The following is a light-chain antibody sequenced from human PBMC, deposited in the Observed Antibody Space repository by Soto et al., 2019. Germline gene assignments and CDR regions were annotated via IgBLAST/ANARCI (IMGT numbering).Light chain of an antibody. Sequence: EIVMTQSPATLSVSPGERATLSCRASQSISRNLAWYQQIPGQAPRLLIYGASTRATDIPARFSGSGSGTEFTLTISSLQSEDFAVYHCQQYNDWPKTFGHGTKGDIK. J-gene: IGKJ1*01. CDR2: GAS. CDR3: QQYNDWPKT. V-gene: IGKV3-15*01. CDR1: QSISRN.